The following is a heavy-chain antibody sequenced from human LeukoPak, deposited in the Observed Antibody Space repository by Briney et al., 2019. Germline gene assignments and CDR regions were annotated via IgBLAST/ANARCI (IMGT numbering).Heavy chain of an antibody. D-gene: IGHD2-15*01. CDR1: GFTFSSYE. Sequence: GGSLRLSCAASGFTFSSYEMNWVRQAPGKGLEWVSYISSSGSTIYYADSVKGRFTISRDNAKNSLYLQMNSLRAEDTAVYYCARGRVVAATPAFDYWGQGTLVTVS. CDR3: ARGRVVAATPAFDY. CDR2: ISSSGSTI. J-gene: IGHJ4*02. V-gene: IGHV3-48*03.